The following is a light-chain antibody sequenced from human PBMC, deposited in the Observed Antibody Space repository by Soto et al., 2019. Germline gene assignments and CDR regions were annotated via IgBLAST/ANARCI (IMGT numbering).Light chain of an antibody. CDR3: HAWDSNTVV. V-gene: IGLV3-9*01. J-gene: IGLJ2*01. CDR1: NIGSKS. Sequence: SYELTQPLSVSVALGQTARITCGGHNIGSKSVHWYQQRPGQAPVLIIYRDTNRPSGIPERFSGSNSGNTATLTLSRAQVGDAADYFCHAWDSNTVVFGGGTKVTVL. CDR2: RDT.